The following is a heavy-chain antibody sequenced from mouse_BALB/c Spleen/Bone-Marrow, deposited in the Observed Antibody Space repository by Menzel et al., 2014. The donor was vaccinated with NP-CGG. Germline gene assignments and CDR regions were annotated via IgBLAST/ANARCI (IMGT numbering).Heavy chain of an antibody. V-gene: IGHV1-39*01. CDR3: AISIEYRPLDY. CDR1: GYSFTGYN. CDR2: IDPSYGGI. Sequence: VQLQQSGPELEKPGASVKISCKASGYSFTGYNMNWVKQNNGKSLEWIGNIDPSYGGISYNQKFKGKATLTVDKSSNTAYMQLESLTSEDSAVYYCAISIEYRPLDYWGRGTLVTVSA. J-gene: IGHJ3*01. D-gene: IGHD2-14*01.